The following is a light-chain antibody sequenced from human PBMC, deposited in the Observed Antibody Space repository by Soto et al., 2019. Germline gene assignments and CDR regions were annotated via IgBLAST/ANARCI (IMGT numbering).Light chain of an antibody. V-gene: IGLV1-44*01. CDR2: GDN. CDR1: SSNIGINT. CDR3: ATWDDSLDVHV. Sequence: QSVLTQPPSASGTPGQTITISCSGGSSNIGINTVNWYEHLPGTAPRLLIYGDNQRPSGVPDRFSGSTSGTSASLAISGLQSEDEGHYYCATWDDSLDVHVFGTGTKVTVL. J-gene: IGLJ1*01.